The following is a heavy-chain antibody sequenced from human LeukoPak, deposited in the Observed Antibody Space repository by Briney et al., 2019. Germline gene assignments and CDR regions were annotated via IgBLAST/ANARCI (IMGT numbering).Heavy chain of an antibody. D-gene: IGHD2-15*01. V-gene: IGHV3-64D*06. CDR2: IISNGGST. CDR3: AREGHEGGAFDI. Sequence: GGSLRLSCSASGLTFSSYTMHWVRQAPGKGLEYVSSIISNGGSTYHADSVKGRFTISRDNSKNTLNLEMSSLRAEDTAVYYCAREGHEGGAFDIWGQGTMVTVSS. CDR1: GLTFSSYT. J-gene: IGHJ3*02.